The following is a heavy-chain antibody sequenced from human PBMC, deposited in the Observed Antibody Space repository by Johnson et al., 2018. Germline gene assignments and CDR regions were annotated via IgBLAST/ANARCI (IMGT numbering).Heavy chain of an antibody. Sequence: VQLVQSGGGLVQPGGSLRLSCAASGFTFSNYAMSWVRQAPGKGLEWISSVSGSGGGTYYADSVRGRFTISRDNSKNTLYLQMNRLRADDTAGYSCAFPRKGASGGEVNMGHYYGMDVWGQGTTVTVSS. CDR3: AFPRKGASGGEVNMGHYYGMDV. CDR1: GFTFSNYA. J-gene: IGHJ6*02. CDR2: VSGSGGGT. D-gene: IGHD3-10*01. V-gene: IGHV3-23*04.